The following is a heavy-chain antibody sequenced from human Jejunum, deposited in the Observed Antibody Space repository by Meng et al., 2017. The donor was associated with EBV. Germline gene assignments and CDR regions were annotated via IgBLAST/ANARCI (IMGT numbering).Heavy chain of an antibody. CDR3: ARGRGVTDYYDSSGSPFDY. CDR1: XGSVSTGSYY. J-gene: IGHJ4*02. D-gene: IGHD3-22*01. Sequence: QVQLQESGPGLVKSSXXLSLTCTVSXGSVSTGSYYWSWIRQPPGKGLEWIGYFYYSASPKYNPSLKSRATISADMSKHQFSLKLRSVTSADTAVYYCARGRGVTDYYDSSGSPFDYWGQGTLVTVSS. V-gene: IGHV4-61*01. CDR2: FYYSASP.